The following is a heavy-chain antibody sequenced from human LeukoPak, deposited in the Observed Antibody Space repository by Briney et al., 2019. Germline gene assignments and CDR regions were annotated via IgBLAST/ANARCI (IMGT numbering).Heavy chain of an antibody. CDR2: ISGSGGST. Sequence: TGGSLRLSCAASGFTFSSYAMSWVRQAPGKGLEWVSSISGSGGSTYYADSVKGRFTISRDNSKNTLYLQMNSLRAEDTAVYYCAKGELRYFDWLVDYWGQGTLVTVSS. D-gene: IGHD3-9*01. J-gene: IGHJ4*02. V-gene: IGHV3-23*01. CDR3: AKGELRYFDWLVDY. CDR1: GFTFSSYA.